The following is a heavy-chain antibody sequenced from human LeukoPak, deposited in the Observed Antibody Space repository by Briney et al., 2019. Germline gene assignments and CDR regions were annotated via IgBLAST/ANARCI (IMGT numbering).Heavy chain of an antibody. J-gene: IGHJ4*02. CDR2: IYWDDDK. CDR3: ADSLHSGDDFDY. V-gene: IGHV2-5*02. CDR1: GFSLSTSGVG. Sequence: KRSGPTLVKPTQTLTLTCTFSGFSLSTSGVGVGWIRQPPGKALEWLALIYWDDDKRYSPSLKSRLTITKDTSKNQVVLTMTNMGPGATATYYCADSLHSGDDFDYWGQGTLVTVSS. D-gene: IGHD5-12*01.